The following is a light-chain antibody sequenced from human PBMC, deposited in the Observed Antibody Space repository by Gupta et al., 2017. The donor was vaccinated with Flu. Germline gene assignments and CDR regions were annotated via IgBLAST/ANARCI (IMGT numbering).Light chain of an antibody. CDR2: LAS. J-gene: IGKJ1*01. Sequence: DVVMIQSPLPRPVALGQPVYNSCRPSQSLVYSDGKTVLHWFQQRPGHSPRRLIYLASHRDSGVPGIFGGSGSGTVFTLKISRVEAEDVGVYFCKHGGHCPWAFGQGTKVEIK. CDR3: KHGGHCPWA. V-gene: IGKV2-30*01. CDR1: QSLVYSDGKTV.